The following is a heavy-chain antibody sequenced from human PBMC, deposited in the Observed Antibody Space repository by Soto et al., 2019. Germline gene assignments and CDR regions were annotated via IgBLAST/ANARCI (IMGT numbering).Heavy chain of an antibody. J-gene: IGHJ6*03. CDR2: IVVGSGNT. D-gene: IGHD3-10*01. CDR3: AADTMVRGVIFPTRMDV. Sequence: ASVKVSCKASGFTFTSSAMQWVRQARGQRLEWIGWIVVGSGNTNYAQKFQERVTITRDMSTSTAYMELSSLRSEDTAVYYCAADTMVRGVIFPTRMDVWGKGTTVTVSS. CDR1: GFTFTSSA. V-gene: IGHV1-58*02.